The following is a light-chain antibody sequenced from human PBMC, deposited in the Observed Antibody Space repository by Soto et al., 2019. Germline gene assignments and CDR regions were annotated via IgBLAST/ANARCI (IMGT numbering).Light chain of an antibody. CDR2: ATS. CDR1: QGISNW. CDR3: QQSSSFPRT. J-gene: IGKJ3*01. Sequence: DIQMTQAPSAVSASVGDRVTITCRASQGISNWLACYQQKPGKAPNLLIYATSNLHSGVPSRFSGSGSGTDCTLTISSLQHEDFAAYYCQQSSSFPRTFGPGTKVDIK. V-gene: IGKV1-12*01.